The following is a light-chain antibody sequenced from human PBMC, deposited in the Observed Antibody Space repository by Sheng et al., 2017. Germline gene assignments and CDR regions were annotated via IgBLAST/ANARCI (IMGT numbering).Light chain of an antibody. CDR3: QQHGSSPFS. V-gene: IGKV3-20*01. CDR1: QSFSSSY. J-gene: IGKJ2*03. Sequence: EIVLTQSPDTLSLSPGERATLSCRASQSFSSSYLAWYQQKPGQAPRLLIYGAFSRATGIPDRFSASGSGTDFALTISGLEPEDSAVYYCQQHGSSPFSFGQGTKVEI. CDR2: GAF.